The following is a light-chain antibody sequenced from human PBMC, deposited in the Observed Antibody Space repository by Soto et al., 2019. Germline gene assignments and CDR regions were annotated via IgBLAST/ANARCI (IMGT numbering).Light chain of an antibody. J-gene: IGLJ2*01. CDR3: QVWDSSSDHVV. CDR1: NIGSKS. Sequence: SYALTQPPSVSVAPGQTARITCGGNNIGSKSVHWYQQKPGQAPVLVVYDASDRPSGIPERFSGSNPGNTATLPISRVEAGDKADYYCQVWDSSSDHVVFGGGTKVTVL. CDR2: DAS. V-gene: IGLV3-21*02.